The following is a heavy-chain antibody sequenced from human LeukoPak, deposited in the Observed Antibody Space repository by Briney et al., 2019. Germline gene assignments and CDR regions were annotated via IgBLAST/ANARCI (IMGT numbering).Heavy chain of an antibody. CDR3: ARVHCSGGSCYYYGMDV. V-gene: IGHV5-51*01. CDR1: GYSFTSYW. Sequence: GESLKISCKGSGYSFTSYWIGWVRQMPGKGLEWMGIIYPGDSDTRYSPSFQGQVTISADKSISTAYLQWSSLKAEDTAVYYCARVHCSGGSCYYYGMDVWGQGTTVTVSS. D-gene: IGHD2-15*01. CDR2: IYPGDSDT. J-gene: IGHJ6*02.